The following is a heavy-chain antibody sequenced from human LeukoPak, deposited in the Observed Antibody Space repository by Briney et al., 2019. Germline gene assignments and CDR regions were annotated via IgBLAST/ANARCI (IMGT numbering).Heavy chain of an antibody. J-gene: IGHJ3*02. V-gene: IGHV3-74*01. D-gene: IGHD6-19*01. CDR1: GFTFSSYW. Sequence: GGSLRLSCAASGFTFSSYWMHWVRQAPGKGLVWVSRINSDGSSTSYADSVKGRFTISRDNAKNTLFLQMNSLRAEDTAVYYCAREEYYSSGLDAFDIWGRGTMVTVSS. CDR2: INSDGSST. CDR3: AREEYYSSGLDAFDI.